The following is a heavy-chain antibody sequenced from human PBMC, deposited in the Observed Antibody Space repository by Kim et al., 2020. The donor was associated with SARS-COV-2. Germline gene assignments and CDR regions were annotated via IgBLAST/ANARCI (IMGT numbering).Heavy chain of an antibody. Sequence: GGSLRLSCTASGFAFSSYAMSWVRQAPGKGLEWVSTISGSSATIYYTDSVKGRFTISRDNSKNMLYLQMTSLRAEDMAVYYCGQFGKSASYWGQGTLVTVSS. V-gene: IGHV3-23*01. CDR2: ISGSSATI. J-gene: IGHJ4*02. CDR3: GQFGKSASY. D-gene: IGHD3-10*01. CDR1: GFAFSSYA.